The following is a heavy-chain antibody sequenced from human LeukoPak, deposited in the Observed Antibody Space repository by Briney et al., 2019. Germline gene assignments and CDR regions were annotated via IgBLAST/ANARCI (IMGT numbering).Heavy chain of an antibody. CDR3: ARNLAYCGGDCWGADY. CDR1: GYTFTSYG. CDR2: ISAYNGNT. D-gene: IGHD2-21*02. Sequence: ASVKVSCKASGYTFTSYGISWVRQAPGQGLEWMGWISAYNGNTNYAQKLQGGVTMTTDTSTSTAYMELRSLRSDDTAVYYCARNLAYCGGDCWGADYWGQGTLVTVSS. V-gene: IGHV1-18*01. J-gene: IGHJ4*02.